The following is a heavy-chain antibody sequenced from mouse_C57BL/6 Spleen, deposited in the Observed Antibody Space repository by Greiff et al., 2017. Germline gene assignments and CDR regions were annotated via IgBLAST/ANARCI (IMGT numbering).Heavy chain of an antibody. CDR1: GYAFSSSW. CDR2: IYPGDGDT. J-gene: IGHJ2*01. CDR3: AKNYYGSRRGCDY. D-gene: IGHD1-1*01. Sequence: VQLVESGPELVKPGASVKISCKASGYAFSSSWMNWVKQRPGKGREWIGRIYPGDGDTNYNGKFKGKATLTADKSSSTAYMQLSSLTSENSAVYFCAKNYYGSRRGCDYGGQGTTLTVSS. V-gene: IGHV1-82*01.